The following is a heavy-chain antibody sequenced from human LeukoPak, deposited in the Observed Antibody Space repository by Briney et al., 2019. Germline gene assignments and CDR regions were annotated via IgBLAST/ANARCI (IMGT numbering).Heavy chain of an antibody. J-gene: IGHJ6*02. CDR3: AGALGKIKGSQFNGMDV. Sequence: RPGGSLRLSCAASGFIFDDYGMSWVRQAPGKGLEWVSGINWNGGSTGYADSVKGRFTISRDNAKNSLYLQMNSLRAEDTALYHCAGALGKIKGSQFNGMDVWGQGTTVTVSS. D-gene: IGHD2-15*01. CDR1: GFIFDDYG. V-gene: IGHV3-20*01. CDR2: INWNGGST.